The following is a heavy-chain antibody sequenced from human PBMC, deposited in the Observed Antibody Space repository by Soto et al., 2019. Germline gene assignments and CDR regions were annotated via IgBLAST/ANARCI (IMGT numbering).Heavy chain of an antibody. Sequence: QVQLQQWGAGLLKPSETLSLTCAVYGGSFSGYYWSWIRQPPGKGLEWIGEINHSGSTNYNPSLKSRVTISVDTSKNQFSLKLSSVTAADTAVYYCARAWGHAADIWGQGTMVNVSS. V-gene: IGHV4-34*01. CDR1: GGSFSGYY. D-gene: IGHD7-27*01. CDR2: INHSGST. J-gene: IGHJ3*02. CDR3: ARAWGHAADI.